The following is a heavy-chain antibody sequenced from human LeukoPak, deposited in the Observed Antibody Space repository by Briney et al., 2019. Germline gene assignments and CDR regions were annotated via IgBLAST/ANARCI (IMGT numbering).Heavy chain of an antibody. D-gene: IGHD6-13*01. CDR1: GFTFSSYA. V-gene: IGHV3-53*01. J-gene: IGHJ1*01. CDR2: IYSGGST. Sequence: GGSLRLSCAASGFTFSSYAMHWVRQAPGKGLEWVSVIYSGGSTCYADSVKGRFTISRDNSKNTLYLQMNSLRAEDTAVYYCARDLTGEQQLVTQHWGQGTLVTVSS. CDR3: ARDLTGEQQLVTQH.